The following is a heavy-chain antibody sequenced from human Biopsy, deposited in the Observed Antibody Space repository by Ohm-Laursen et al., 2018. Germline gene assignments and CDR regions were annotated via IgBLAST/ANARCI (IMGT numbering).Heavy chain of an antibody. V-gene: IGHV4-34*01. J-gene: IGHJ4*02. CDR3: ARWEVGYSANDLRFDY. D-gene: IGHD5-12*01. CDR2: IHNDDT. CDR1: RGSFGGYY. Sequence: SDTLSLTCTVSRGSFGGYYWSWIRQTPGRGLQYIAYIHNDDTHYNPSLESRVTISMDTSKNQFSLKLTSVTAADTAVYYCARWEVGYSANDLRFDYWGQGTLVTVSS.